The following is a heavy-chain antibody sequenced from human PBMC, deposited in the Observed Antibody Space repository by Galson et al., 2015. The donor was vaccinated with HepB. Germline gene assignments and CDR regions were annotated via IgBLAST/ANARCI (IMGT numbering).Heavy chain of an antibody. V-gene: IGHV1-18*01. CDR1: GYIFSHHS. J-gene: IGHJ6*02. CDR2: ISNYNGDT. D-gene: IGHD3-3*01. Sequence: SVKVSCKASGYIFSHHSITWVRQAPGQGLEWVGWISNYNGDTNYDQKFQGRVTMTTDTPTTTAYMELRSLTSDDTAMYYCARSTEWLPPYYYYGMDVWGQGTTVTVSS. CDR3: ARSTEWLPPYYYYGMDV.